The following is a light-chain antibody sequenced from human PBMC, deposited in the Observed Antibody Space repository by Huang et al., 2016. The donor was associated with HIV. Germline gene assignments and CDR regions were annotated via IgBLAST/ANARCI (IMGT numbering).Light chain of an antibody. CDR1: QTISTF. CDR3: QQTSSVPLT. V-gene: IGKV1-39*01. J-gene: IGKJ4*01. Sequence: DIQMTQSPSSLSASVGDRISITCRVSQTISTFLNWYQQQPGKAPKLLIYAASNLQSGVSSRFSGTGSGTHFTLTVTGLQPDDFATYFCQQTSSVPLTFGGGTRVE. CDR2: AAS.